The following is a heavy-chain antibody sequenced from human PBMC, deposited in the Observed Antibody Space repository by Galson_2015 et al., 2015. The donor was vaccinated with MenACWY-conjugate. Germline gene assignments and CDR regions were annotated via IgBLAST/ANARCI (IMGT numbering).Heavy chain of an antibody. J-gene: IGHJ4*02. D-gene: IGHD2-2*02. V-gene: IGHV1-18*01. CDR3: ARDSPYILYCTGTICYRCADY. CDR2: VSDYNVNT. Sequence: QSGAEVKKPGASVKVSCKGSGYTFASYGIRWVRQARGQGLEWRGGVSDYNVNTKDAQKIQGRVTMTTDTSKSTAYMELRNLRSDDTAVYYCARDSPYILYCTGTICYRCADYWGQGSRVTVSS. CDR1: GYTFASYG.